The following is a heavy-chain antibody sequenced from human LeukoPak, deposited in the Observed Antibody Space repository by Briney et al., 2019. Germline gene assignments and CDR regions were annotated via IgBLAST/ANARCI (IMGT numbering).Heavy chain of an antibody. CDR3: ARDLAGILTGYTRLDY. D-gene: IGHD3-9*01. CDR2: ISYDGSNK. J-gene: IGHJ4*02. V-gene: IGHV3-30-3*01. Sequence: QPGGSLRLSCAASGFAFSSYAMHWVRQAPGKGLEWVAVISYDGSNKYYADSVKGRFTISRDNSKNTLYLQMNSLRAEDTAVYYCARDLAGILTGYTRLDYWGQGTLVTVSS. CDR1: GFAFSSYA.